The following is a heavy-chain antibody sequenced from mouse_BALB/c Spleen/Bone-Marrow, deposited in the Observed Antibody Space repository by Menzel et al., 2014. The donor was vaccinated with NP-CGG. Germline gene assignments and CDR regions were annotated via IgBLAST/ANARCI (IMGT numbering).Heavy chain of an antibody. J-gene: IGHJ4*01. CDR3: ARCLTGTSAMDY. CDR2: INPGSGGT. Sequence: QVHVKQSGAELVRPGTSVKVSCKASGYAFTNYLIEWVKQRPGQGLEWIGVINPGSGGTNYNEKFKAKATLTADKSSSTAYMQLSSLTSDDSAVYFCARCLTGTSAMDYWGQGTSVTVSS. V-gene: IGHV1-54*01. CDR1: GYAFTNYL. D-gene: IGHD4-1*01.